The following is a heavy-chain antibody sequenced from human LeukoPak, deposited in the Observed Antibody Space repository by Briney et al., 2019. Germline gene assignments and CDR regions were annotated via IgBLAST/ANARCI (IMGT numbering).Heavy chain of an antibody. V-gene: IGHV3-23*01. CDR3: AKVQGSYFDY. CDR2: ISGSGGST. J-gene: IGHJ4*02. Sequence: GGSLRLSCAASGFTFSTYALSWVRQAPGKGLEWVSAISGSGGSTYYADSVKGRFTISRDNSKNTLYLQMNSLRAEDTAVYYCAKVQGSYFDYWGQXTLVTVSS. CDR1: GFTFSTYA.